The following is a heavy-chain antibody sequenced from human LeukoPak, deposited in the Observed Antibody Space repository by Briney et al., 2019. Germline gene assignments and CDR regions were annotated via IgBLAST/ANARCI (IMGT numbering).Heavy chain of an antibody. J-gene: IGHJ4*02. D-gene: IGHD6-13*01. CDR3: AGHVSAAAGGR. V-gene: IGHV4-38-2*02. CDR1: NDSISSRYY. CDR2: IYHTGTT. Sequence: SETLSLTCTVSNDSISSRYYWGWIRPSPGKGLEWIGNIYHTGTTYYNPSLKSRVTISLDTSKNQFSLKLNSMTAADTAVYYCAGHVSAAAGGRWGQGTLVTVSS.